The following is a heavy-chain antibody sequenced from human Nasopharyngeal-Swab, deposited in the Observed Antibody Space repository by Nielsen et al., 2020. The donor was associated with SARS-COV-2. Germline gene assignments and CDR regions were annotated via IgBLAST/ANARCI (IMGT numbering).Heavy chain of an antibody. V-gene: IGHV1-46*01. CDR1: GYTFTSYY. J-gene: IGHJ5*02. D-gene: IGHD3-10*01. Sequence: ASVKVSCKASGYTFTSYYMHWVRQAPGQGLEWMGIINPSGGSTSYAQQFQGRVTMTRDTSTNTVYMELSSLRSEDTAVYYWGGSPTVGGDLTDGDHWFDPWGQGTLVTVSS. CDR2: INPSGGST. CDR3: GGSPTVGGDLTDGDHWFDP.